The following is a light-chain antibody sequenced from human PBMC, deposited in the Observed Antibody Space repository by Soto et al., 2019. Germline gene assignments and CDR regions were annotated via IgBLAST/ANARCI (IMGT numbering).Light chain of an antibody. V-gene: IGKV3-15*01. Sequence: DIVMTQSPATLSVAPGERVTFSCRASQVVSRKLAWYQPKPGQAPRLLISGASTGATGIPARFSGSGFGTEFTLTISSLQSEDCTIYYSQQYHTGPLTFGGDTKVEIK. CDR2: GAS. CDR1: QVVSRK. CDR3: QQYHTGPLT. J-gene: IGKJ4*01.